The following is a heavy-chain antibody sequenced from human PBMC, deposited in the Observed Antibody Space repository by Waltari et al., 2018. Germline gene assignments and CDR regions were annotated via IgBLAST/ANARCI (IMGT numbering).Heavy chain of an antibody. V-gene: IGHV1-69-2*01. D-gene: IGHD3-10*01. CDR1: GYTFIDYF. J-gene: IGHJ4*02. CDR3: APLPGGSGQTFDY. Sequence: EVQLVQSGAEVKKPGATVKISCKASGYTFIDYFMHWVQQAPGKGLAWVGRIDPEDDETVYAEKFQGRVTITADTSTDTSYLELSSLRSDDTAVYYCAPLPGGSGQTFDYWGQGTLLTVSS. CDR2: IDPEDDET.